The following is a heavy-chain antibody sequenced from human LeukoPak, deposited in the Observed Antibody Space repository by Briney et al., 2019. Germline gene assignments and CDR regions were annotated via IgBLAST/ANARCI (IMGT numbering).Heavy chain of an antibody. Sequence: SETLSLTCTVSGHSFRSGFYWGWIRQPPGKGLEWIGTIYHNGNTYYNPSLKSRVSISVDTSKNQFSLRLRSVTAADTAVYYCARTAVSTVAGTAPFDYWGQGTLVTVSS. CDR2: IYHNGNT. V-gene: IGHV4-38-2*02. D-gene: IGHD6-19*01. CDR1: GHSFRSGFY. CDR3: ARTAVSTVAGTAPFDY. J-gene: IGHJ4*02.